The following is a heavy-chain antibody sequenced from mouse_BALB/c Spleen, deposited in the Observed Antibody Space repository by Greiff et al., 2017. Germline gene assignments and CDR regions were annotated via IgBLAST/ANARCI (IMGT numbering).Heavy chain of an antibody. CDR1: GFTFSSYT. CDR3: ARHGITTVGDY. Sequence: EVKLVESGGGLVQPGGSLKLSCAASGFTFSSYTMSWVRQTPEKRLEWVAYISNGGGSTYYPDTVKGRFTISRDNAKNTLYLQMSSLKSEDTAMYYCARHGITTVGDYWGQGTTLTVSS. J-gene: IGHJ2*01. V-gene: IGHV5-12-2*01. CDR2: ISNGGGST. D-gene: IGHD1-1*01.